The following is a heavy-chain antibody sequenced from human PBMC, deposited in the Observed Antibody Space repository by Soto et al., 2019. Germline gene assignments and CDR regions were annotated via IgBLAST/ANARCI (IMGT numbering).Heavy chain of an antibody. Sequence: PGESLKISCKTSGFIFANYWIGWVRQMPGKGLEWMGIIYPGGSDTRYSPSFQGQVTISADKSISTAYLQWSSLKASDTAMYYCASKEFKYESSRYFYWGQGT. V-gene: IGHV5-51*01. J-gene: IGHJ4*02. CDR3: ASKEFKYESSRYFY. CDR1: GFIFANYW. D-gene: IGHD3-22*01. CDR2: IYPGGSDT.